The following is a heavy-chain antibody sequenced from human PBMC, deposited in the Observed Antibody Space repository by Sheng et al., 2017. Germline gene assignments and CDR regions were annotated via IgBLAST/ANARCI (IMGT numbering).Heavy chain of an antibody. V-gene: IGHV4-61*02. CDR1: GGSISSGDYY. CDR3: ATNRSPR. Sequence: QVQLQESGPGLLKPLQTLSLTCTVSGGSISSGDYYWSWIRQPAGRGLEWIGRIYASGRSNYNPSSGVGSPSHWTPSKNQFFLKLTSVTAADTAVYYCATNRSPRWGRGTLVTVSS. J-gene: IGHJ4*01. D-gene: IGHD2-8*01. CDR2: IYASGRS.